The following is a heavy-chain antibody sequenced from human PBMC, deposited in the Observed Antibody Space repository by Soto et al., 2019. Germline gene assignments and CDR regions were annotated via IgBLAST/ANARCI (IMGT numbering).Heavy chain of an antibody. Sequence: SETLSLTCAVYGGSFSGYYWSWIRQPPGKGLEWIGEINHSGSTNYNPSLKSRVTISVDTSKNQFSLKLSSVTAADTAVYYCARAPLSSSSWYGGNWFDPWGQGTLVTVSS. CDR1: GGSFSGYY. CDR2: INHSGST. CDR3: ARAPLSSSSWYGGNWFDP. J-gene: IGHJ5*02. D-gene: IGHD6-13*01. V-gene: IGHV4-34*01.